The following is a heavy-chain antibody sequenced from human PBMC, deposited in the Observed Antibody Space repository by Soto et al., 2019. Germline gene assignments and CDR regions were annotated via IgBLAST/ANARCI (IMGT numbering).Heavy chain of an antibody. CDR3: ARGGRHRYGLDV. V-gene: IGHV4-59*01. J-gene: IGHJ6*02. CDR1: GCSFSPYY. CDR2: IYHSGPT. Sequence: PSETLSLTCTVSGCSFSPYYWSWFRQPPGKGLEWIGYIYHSGPTNYNPSLKSRLTISVDTSKNQLSLKLTSMTAADTAVYHCARGGRHRYGLDVWGQGPTVTVS.